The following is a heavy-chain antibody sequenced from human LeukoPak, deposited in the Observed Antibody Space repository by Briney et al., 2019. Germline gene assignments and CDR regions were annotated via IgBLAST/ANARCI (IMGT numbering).Heavy chain of an antibody. D-gene: IGHD6-19*01. CDR3: ARAIVYSSGWYKTFDY. CDR1: GYSISSDFY. V-gene: IGHV4-38-2*01. Sequence: PSETLSLTCVVSGYSISSDFYWGWVRQSPGKGLEWIGTMYHSGITHYNPSLKSRVTISLDTSRNQFSLKVTSVTAADTAVYYCARAIVYSSGWYKTFDYWGQGTLVTVSS. J-gene: IGHJ4*02. CDR2: MYHSGIT.